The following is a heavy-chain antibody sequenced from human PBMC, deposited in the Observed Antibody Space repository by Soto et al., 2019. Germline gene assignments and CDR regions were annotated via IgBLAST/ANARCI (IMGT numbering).Heavy chain of an antibody. V-gene: IGHV1-24*01. CDR1: GYTLTELS. CDR3: AASPTGRYCSGGSCYSRFSDAFDI. D-gene: IGHD2-15*01. CDR2: FDPEDGET. Sequence: ASVKVSCKVSGYTLTELSMHWVRQAPGKGLEWMGGFDPEDGETIYAQKFQGRVTMTEDTSTDTAYMELSSLRSEDTAVYYCAASPTGRYCSGGSCYSRFSDAFDIWGQGTMVTVSS. J-gene: IGHJ3*02.